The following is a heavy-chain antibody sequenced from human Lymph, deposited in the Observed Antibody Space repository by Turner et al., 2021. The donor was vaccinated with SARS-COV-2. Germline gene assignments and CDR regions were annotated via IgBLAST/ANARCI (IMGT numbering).Heavy chain of an antibody. CDR3: AKDLAGTYYSSFDY. Sequence: EVPLVESGGGLLQPGRSLRLSCAASGFTFDDYAMHWVRQAPGKGLEWVSGINWSGGSIAYADSVKGRFTISRDNPKNSLYLQMNSLRAEDTAFYYCAKDLAGTYYSSFDYWGQGTLVTVSS. J-gene: IGHJ4*02. CDR2: INWSGGSI. D-gene: IGHD1-26*01. CDR1: GFTFDDYA. V-gene: IGHV3-9*01.